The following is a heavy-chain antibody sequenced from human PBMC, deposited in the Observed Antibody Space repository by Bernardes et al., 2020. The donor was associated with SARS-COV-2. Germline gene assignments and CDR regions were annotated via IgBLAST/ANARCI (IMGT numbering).Heavy chain of an antibody. V-gene: IGHV4-59*01. CDR3: ARAATYDYVWGSYRYNPPIFDF. D-gene: IGHD3-16*02. J-gene: IGHJ4*02. Sequence: LSLTCSVSGDSITNYYWSWIRQPPGRGLEWIGYIYDSGSTNYNPSLKSRVTISGDTSKNRFSLKLSSVTAADTAVYYCARAATYDYVWGSYRYNPPIFDFWGQGTLVIVSS. CDR1: GDSITNYY. CDR2: IYDSGST.